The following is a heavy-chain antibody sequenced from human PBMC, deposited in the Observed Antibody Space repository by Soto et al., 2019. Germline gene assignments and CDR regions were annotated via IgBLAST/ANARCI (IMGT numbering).Heavy chain of an antibody. CDR3: ARDNWGNDY. V-gene: IGHV3-7*03. J-gene: IGHJ4*02. CDR2: IRRDGGEK. CDR1: GFSFSAFW. D-gene: IGHD7-27*01. Sequence: EVQLVEFGGGLVQPGGSLRLSCAASGFSFSAFWMSWVRQAPGKGLEWLANIRRDGGEKFSVDSVKGRFTISRDNAKNSLYIQMNSLRAEDTAVYYCARDNWGNDYWGQGTLVIVSS.